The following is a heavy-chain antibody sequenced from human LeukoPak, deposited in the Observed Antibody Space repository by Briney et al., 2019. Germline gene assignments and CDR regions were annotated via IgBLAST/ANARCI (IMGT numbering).Heavy chain of an antibody. J-gene: IGHJ4*02. CDR2: IKQDGSEK. CDR3: ARGYGNYGY. V-gene: IGHV3-7*01. D-gene: IGHD4-17*01. Sequence: GGSLRLSCAASGFTFSSYWMSWVRQAPGKGLEWVANIKQDGSEKIYVDSVKGRFTISRDNAKNSLYLQMNTLRVEDTAAYYCARGYGNYGYWGQGTLVTVSS. CDR1: GFTFSSYW.